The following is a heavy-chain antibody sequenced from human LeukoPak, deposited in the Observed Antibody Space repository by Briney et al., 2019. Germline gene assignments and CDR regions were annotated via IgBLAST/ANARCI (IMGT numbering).Heavy chain of an antibody. Sequence: GGSLRLSCAASGFTVSSNYMTWVRQAPGKGLEWVSIIYGGGSTYYADSVKGRFTISRDNSKNTLYLQMNSLRADDTAVYYCASIVGTTQPDYWGQGTLVTVSS. D-gene: IGHD1-26*01. V-gene: IGHV3-53*01. CDR3: ASIVGTTQPDY. CDR2: IYGGGST. CDR1: GFTVSSNY. J-gene: IGHJ4*02.